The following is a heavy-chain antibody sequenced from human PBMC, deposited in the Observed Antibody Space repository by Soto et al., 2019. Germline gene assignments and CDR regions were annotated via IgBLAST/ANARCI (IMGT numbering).Heavy chain of an antibody. CDR1: GYTFTSYA. CDR2: INAGNGNT. CDR3: ARGGSGSGSAFDI. J-gene: IGHJ3*02. Sequence: ASVKVSCKASGYTFTSYAMHWVRQAPGQRLELMGWINAGNGNTKYSQKFQGRVTITRDTSASTAYMELSSLRSEDTAVYYCARGGSGSGSAFDIWGQGTVVIFSS. D-gene: IGHD6-19*01. V-gene: IGHV1-3*01.